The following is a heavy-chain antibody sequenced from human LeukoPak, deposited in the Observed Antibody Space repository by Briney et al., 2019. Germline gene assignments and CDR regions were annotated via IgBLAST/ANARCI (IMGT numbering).Heavy chain of an antibody. D-gene: IGHD3-10*01. CDR3: AREFGYHFDY. Sequence: GGSLRLSCAASGFTFSSYAMHWVRQAPGKGLEWVAVISYDGSNKCYADSVKGRFTISRDNSKNTLYLQMNSLRAEDTAVYYCAREFGYHFDYWGQGTLVTVSS. CDR1: GFTFSSYA. V-gene: IGHV3-30-3*01. J-gene: IGHJ4*02. CDR2: ISYDGSNK.